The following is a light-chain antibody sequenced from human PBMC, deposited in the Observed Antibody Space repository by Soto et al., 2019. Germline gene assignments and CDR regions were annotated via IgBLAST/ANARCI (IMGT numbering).Light chain of an antibody. CDR3: QQYKNWPWT. V-gene: IGKV1-5*03. J-gene: IGKJ1*01. CDR2: KAS. CDR1: QTISSW. Sequence: DIQMTQSPSTLSGSVGDRVTITCRASQTISSWLAWYQQKPGKAPKLLIYKASTLKSGVPSRFSGSGSGTESTLTISSLQSEDFAVYYCQQYKNWPWTFGQGTKVDIK.